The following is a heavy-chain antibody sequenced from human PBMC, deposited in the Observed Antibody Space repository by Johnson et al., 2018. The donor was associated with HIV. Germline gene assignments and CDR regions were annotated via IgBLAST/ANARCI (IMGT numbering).Heavy chain of an antibody. Sequence: QVQLLESGGGVVQPGRSLRLSCAASGFTFSSYAMHWVRQAPGKGLEWVAVISYDGSNKYYADSVKGRFTISRDNSKNTLYLQMNSLRAEDTAVYYCAKDRAARHDAFDIWGQGTMVTVSS. CDR2: ISYDGSNK. D-gene: IGHD6-6*01. V-gene: IGHV3-30*04. J-gene: IGHJ3*02. CDR1: GFTFSSYA. CDR3: AKDRAARHDAFDI.